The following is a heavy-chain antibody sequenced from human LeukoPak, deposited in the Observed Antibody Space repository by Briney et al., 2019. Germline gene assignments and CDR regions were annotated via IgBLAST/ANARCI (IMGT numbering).Heavy chain of an antibody. Sequence: GGSLRLSCAASGFTFSSHGMHWVRQAPGKGLEWVAVIWYDGSNKYYADSAKGRFTISRDNSKNTLYLQMNSLRAEDTAVYYCARGSSIAAREQQLLGYWGQGTLVTVSS. V-gene: IGHV3-33*01. D-gene: IGHD6-6*01. CDR2: IWYDGSNK. J-gene: IGHJ4*02. CDR1: GFTFSSHG. CDR3: ARGSSIAAREQQLLGY.